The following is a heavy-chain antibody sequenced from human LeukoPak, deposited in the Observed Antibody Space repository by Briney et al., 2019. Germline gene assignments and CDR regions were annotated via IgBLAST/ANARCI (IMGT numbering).Heavy chain of an antibody. J-gene: IGHJ4*02. CDR2: IYTSGST. CDR1: GGSISSYY. D-gene: IGHD5-24*01. Sequence: TSETLSLTCTVSGGSISSYYWSWIRQPAGKGLEWIGRIYTSGSTNYNPSLKSRVTMPVDTSKNQFSLKLSSVTAADTAVYYCARVVSQRWLQTYYFDYWGQGTLVTVSS. V-gene: IGHV4-4*07. CDR3: ARVVSQRWLQTYYFDY.